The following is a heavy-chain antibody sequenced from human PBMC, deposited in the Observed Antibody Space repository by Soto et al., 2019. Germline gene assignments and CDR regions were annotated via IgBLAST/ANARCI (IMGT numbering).Heavy chain of an antibody. CDR3: ARDQLTMVRGAKNDLRDAFDI. J-gene: IGHJ3*02. Sequence: PGGSLRLSCAASGFTFSSYSMNWVRQAPGKGLEWVSYISSSSSTIYYADSVKGRFTISRDNAKNSLYLQMNSLRAEDTAVYYCARDQLTMVRGAKNDLRDAFDIWGQGTMVTVSS. CDR1: GFTFSSYS. V-gene: IGHV3-48*01. D-gene: IGHD3-10*01. CDR2: ISSSSSTI.